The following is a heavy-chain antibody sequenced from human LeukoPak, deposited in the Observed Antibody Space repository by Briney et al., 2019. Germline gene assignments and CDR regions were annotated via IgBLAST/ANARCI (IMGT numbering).Heavy chain of an antibody. Sequence: GGSPRLSCAASGFTFSSYAMSWVRQAPGKGLEWVSAISGSGGSTYYADSVKGRVTISRDNSKNTLYLQMNSLRAEDTAVYYCAKSDSGWYGETFDYWGQGTLVTVSS. CDR3: AKSDSGWYGETFDY. J-gene: IGHJ4*02. CDR2: ISGSGGST. CDR1: GFTFSSYA. D-gene: IGHD6-19*01. V-gene: IGHV3-23*01.